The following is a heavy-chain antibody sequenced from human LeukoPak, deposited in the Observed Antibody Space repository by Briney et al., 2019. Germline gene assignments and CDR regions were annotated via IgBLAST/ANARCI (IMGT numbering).Heavy chain of an antibody. D-gene: IGHD2-21*02. CDR1: GFTFSSYG. Sequence: PGRSLRLSCAASGFTFSSYGMHWVRQAPGKGLEWVAVIWYDGSNKYHADSVKGRFTISRDNSKNTLYLQMNSLRAEDTAVYYCARVYCGGDCSSFQHWGQGTLVTVSS. CDR3: ARVYCGGDCSSFQH. V-gene: IGHV3-33*01. J-gene: IGHJ1*01. CDR2: IWYDGSNK.